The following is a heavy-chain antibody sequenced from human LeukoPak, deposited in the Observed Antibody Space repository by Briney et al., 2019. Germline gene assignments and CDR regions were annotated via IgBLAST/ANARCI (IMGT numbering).Heavy chain of an antibody. V-gene: IGHV3-30*18. CDR1: GFTFSSYG. CDR2: ISYDGSNK. Sequence: GGSLRLSCAASGFTFSSYGMHWVRQAPGKGLEWVAVISYDGSNKYYADSVKGRFTISRDNSKNTLHLQMNSLRAEDTAVYYCAKELGNIVVVPRPPGMDVWGKGTTVTVSS. D-gene: IGHD2-2*01. CDR3: AKELGNIVVVPRPPGMDV. J-gene: IGHJ6*04.